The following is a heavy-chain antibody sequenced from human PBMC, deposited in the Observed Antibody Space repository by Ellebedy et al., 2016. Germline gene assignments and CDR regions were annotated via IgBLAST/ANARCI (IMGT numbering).Heavy chain of an antibody. J-gene: IGHJ6*03. CDR1: GFTFSNYA. CDR3: AKIERHFEQQLGSRGFYYYDIDV. V-gene: IGHV3-23*01. CDR2: ISGSDPGT. D-gene: IGHD6-13*01. Sequence: GGSLRLXXAASGFTFSNYAMSWVRQAPGKGLEWVSAISGSDPGTYYADSVKGRFTISRDNSKTTLFLQMNSLRVEDTAVYYCAKIERHFEQQLGSRGFYYYDIDVWGKGTTVTVS.